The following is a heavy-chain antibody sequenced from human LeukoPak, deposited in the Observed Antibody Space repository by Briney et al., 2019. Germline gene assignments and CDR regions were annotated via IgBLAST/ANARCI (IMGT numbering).Heavy chain of an antibody. D-gene: IGHD4-17*01. J-gene: IGHJ3*02. CDR2: INHSGST. CDR1: GGSFSGYY. Sequence: KPSETLSLACAVYGGSFSGYYWSWIRQPPGKGLEWIGEINHSGSTNYNPSLKSRVTISVYTSKNQFSLKLSSVTAADTAVYYCARGTTVTTGAFDIWGQGTMVTVSS. V-gene: IGHV4-34*01. CDR3: ARGTTVTTGAFDI.